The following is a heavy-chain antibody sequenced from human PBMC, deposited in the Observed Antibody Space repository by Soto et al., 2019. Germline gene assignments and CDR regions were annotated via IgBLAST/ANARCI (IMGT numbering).Heavy chain of an antibody. V-gene: IGHV4-30-4*01. CDR3: ARADEFSDRFDY. CDR2: IYYSGST. J-gene: IGHJ4*02. Sequence: TLSLTCTVSGGSISSGDFYWSWIRQPPGKGLELIGNIYYSGSTYYNPSLRSRAIMSVDTSQNQFSLKLSSLTDADTAVYFCARADEFSDRFDYWGQGALVTVSS. CDR1: GGSISSGDFY. D-gene: IGHD2-21*02.